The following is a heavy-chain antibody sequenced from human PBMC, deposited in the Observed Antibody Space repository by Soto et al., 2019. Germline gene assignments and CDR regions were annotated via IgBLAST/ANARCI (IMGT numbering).Heavy chain of an antibody. D-gene: IGHD2-15*01. CDR2: ISYGGSHK. CDR3: AKEMFPRTVLDSSSPWGDF. J-gene: IGHJ4*02. Sequence: GGSLRLSCTASGFTFSEYGIHWVRQAPGKGLEWVAVISYGGSHKYYAGSVKGRFTISRDDSKNTVYLQMNSLKTDDTAVYYCAKEMFPRTVLDSSSPWGDFWGRGSLVTVSS. CDR1: GFTFSEYG. V-gene: IGHV3-30*18.